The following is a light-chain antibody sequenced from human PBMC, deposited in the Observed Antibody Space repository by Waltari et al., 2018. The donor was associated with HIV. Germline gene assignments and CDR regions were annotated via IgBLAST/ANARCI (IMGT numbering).Light chain of an antibody. J-gene: IGLJ2*01. CDR1: SSDVGGYHY. Sequence: QSALTQPPSASGSPGQSVTLSCTGTSSDVGGYHYVSWHQQHPGKAPKLMFYDVIKRPSGVPVCFSGRKSGNTASLTVSGLQPEDEADDYCSSHAGSKVVFGGGTRLTVL. V-gene: IGLV2-8*01. CDR3: SSHAGSKVV. CDR2: DVI.